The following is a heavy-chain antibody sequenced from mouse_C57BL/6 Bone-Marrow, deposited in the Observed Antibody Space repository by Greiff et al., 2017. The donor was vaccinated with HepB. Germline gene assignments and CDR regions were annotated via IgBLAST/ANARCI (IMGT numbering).Heavy chain of an antibody. Sequence: VQLQQSGAELVRPGASVTLSCKASGYTFTDYEMHWVKQTPVHGLEWIGAIDPETGGTAYNQKFKGKAILTADKSSSIAYMELRSLTSEDSAVYYCTRRYYGRKGFAYWGQGTLVTVSA. D-gene: IGHD1-1*01. CDR1: GYTFTDYE. CDR2: IDPETGGT. J-gene: IGHJ3*01. V-gene: IGHV1-15*01. CDR3: TRRYYGRKGFAY.